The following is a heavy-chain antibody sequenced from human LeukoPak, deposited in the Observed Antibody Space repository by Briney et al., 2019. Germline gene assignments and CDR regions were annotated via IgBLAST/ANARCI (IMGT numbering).Heavy chain of an antibody. D-gene: IGHD2-21*02. V-gene: IGHV3-23*01. CDR1: GFTFSSYA. CDR3: AKDWGYHCGGDCYKDY. J-gene: IGHJ4*02. Sequence: GGSLRLSCAASGFTFSSYAMSWVRQAPGKGLEWVSAISGSGGSTYYADSVKGRFTISRDNSKNTLYLQMNSLRAEDTAVYYCAKDWGYHCGGDCYKDYWGQGTLVTVSS. CDR2: ISGSGGST.